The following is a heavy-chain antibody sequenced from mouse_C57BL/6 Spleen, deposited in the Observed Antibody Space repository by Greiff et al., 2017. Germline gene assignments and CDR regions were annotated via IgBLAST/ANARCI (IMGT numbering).Heavy chain of an antibody. CDR3: ARSYRILDWYFDV. V-gene: IGHV1-69*01. CDR2: IDPSDSNT. CDR1: GYPFTSYW. J-gene: IGHJ1*03. D-gene: IGHD2-14*01. Sequence: VQLQQSGAELVMPGASVKLSCKASGYPFTSYWMHWVKQRPGQGLEWIGEIDPSDSNTNYNQKFKGKSTLTVDKSSSTAYMQLSSLTSEDSAVYYCARSYRILDWYFDVWGTVTTGTVSS.